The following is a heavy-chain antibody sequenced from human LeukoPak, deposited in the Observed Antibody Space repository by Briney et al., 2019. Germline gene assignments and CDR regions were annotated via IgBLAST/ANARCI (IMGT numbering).Heavy chain of an antibody. CDR3: ARDWYSSGWYGGLYYYYGMDV. CDR1: GFTFSSYW. CDR2: IKKDGSEK. D-gene: IGHD6-19*01. V-gene: IGHV3-7*05. Sequence: GGSVRLSCAASGFTFSSYWMSWVRQAPGKGLEWVANIKKDGSEKYYVDSVKGRYTISRDNAKNSLYLQMNSLRAEDTAVYYCARDWYSSGWYGGLYYYYGMDVWGQGTTVTVSS. J-gene: IGHJ6*02.